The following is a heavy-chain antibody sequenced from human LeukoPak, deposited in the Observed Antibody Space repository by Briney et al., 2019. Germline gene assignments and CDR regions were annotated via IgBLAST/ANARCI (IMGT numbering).Heavy chain of an antibody. V-gene: IGHV4-39*01. D-gene: IGHD2-2*01. CDR3: SRPPCQLIWLPGLDP. CDR1: GGSISSTSYY. CDR2: IYYRGST. Sequence: SETLSLTCTVSGGSISSTSYYWGWIRQPPGKGLEWIGSIYYRGSTYYNPSLKSRVTISVDTSKNQFSLKLSSVTAADTAVYCSSRPPCQLIWLPGLDPWGQGTLVTVSS. J-gene: IGHJ5*02.